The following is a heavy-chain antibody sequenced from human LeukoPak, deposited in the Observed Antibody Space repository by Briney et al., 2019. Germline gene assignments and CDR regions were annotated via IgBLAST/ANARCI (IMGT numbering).Heavy chain of an antibody. D-gene: IGHD6-19*01. CDR1: GYTFTSYD. CDR3: ARIAPSSGWYSSKSYGMDV. V-gene: IGHV1-8*01. J-gene: IGHJ6*02. CDR2: MNPNSGNT. Sequence: ASVKVSCKASGYTFTSYDINWVRQATGQGLEWMGWMNPNSGNTGYAQKFQGRVTMTRNTSISTAYMELSSLRSEDTAVYYCARIAPSSGWYSSKSYGMDVWGQGTTVTVSS.